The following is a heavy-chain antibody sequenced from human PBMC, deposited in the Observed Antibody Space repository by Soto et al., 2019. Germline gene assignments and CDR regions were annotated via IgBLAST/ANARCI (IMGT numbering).Heavy chain of an antibody. CDR3: ASRGGGDYLFDS. V-gene: IGHV4-39*07. J-gene: IGHJ4*02. CDR2: IFYGGGT. D-gene: IGHD4-17*01. Sequence: QLQLQESGPGLVKPSETLSLTCSVSGDSISTSNYYWGWIRQPPGKGLEWIGHIFYGGGTYYNPSLKSRVSISVVTSNSQFSLKLTSITAADTAIYFCASRGGGDYLFDSWGQGILVTVSS. CDR1: GDSISTSNYY.